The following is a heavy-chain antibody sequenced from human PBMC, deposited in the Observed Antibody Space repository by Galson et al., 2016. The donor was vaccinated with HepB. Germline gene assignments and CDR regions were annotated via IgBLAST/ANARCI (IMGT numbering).Heavy chain of an antibody. Sequence: SLRLSCAASGFILGTYAMSWVRQAPGKGLEWVSAISGSGGSTYYADSVKGRFTVSRDNSKNTLYLQMNSLRAEDTAVYFCARDVVIDPRIEYYYYYYGLDVWGQGTTVTVSS. CDR2: ISGSGGST. CDR3: ARDVVIDPRIEYYYYYYGLDV. J-gene: IGHJ6*02. D-gene: IGHD2-21*01. CDR1: GFILGTYA. V-gene: IGHV3-23*01.